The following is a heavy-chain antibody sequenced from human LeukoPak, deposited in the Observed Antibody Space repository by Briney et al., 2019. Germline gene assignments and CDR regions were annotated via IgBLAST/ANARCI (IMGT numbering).Heavy chain of an antibody. J-gene: IGHJ4*02. Sequence: SETLSLTCTVSGYSISSGYYWGWIRQPPGKGLEWIGSIYHSGTTYYNPSLKSRVTISVDTSKNQFSLKLSSVTAADTAVYYCARSNYGSGVYCFDYWGQGTLVTVSS. D-gene: IGHD3-10*01. CDR3: ARSNYGSGVYCFDY. CDR1: GYSISSGYY. V-gene: IGHV4-38-2*02. CDR2: IYHSGTT.